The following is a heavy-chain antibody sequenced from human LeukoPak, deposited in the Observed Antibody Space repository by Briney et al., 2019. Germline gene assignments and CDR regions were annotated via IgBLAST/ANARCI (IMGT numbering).Heavy chain of an antibody. CDR1: GFTFSSNA. J-gene: IGHJ3*02. D-gene: IGHD1-26*01. CDR3: AKPRDSIVGTTTPTRLATLDI. V-gene: IGHV3-23*01. CDR2: ISTGGGST. Sequence: GGSLRLSCAASGFTFSSNAMSWVRQAPGKGLEWVSAISTGGGSTYYAGSVKGRFTISRDNPNNTLYLQVNNLRAEDTAVYYCAKPRDSIVGTTTPTRLATLDIWGQGTMVTVSS.